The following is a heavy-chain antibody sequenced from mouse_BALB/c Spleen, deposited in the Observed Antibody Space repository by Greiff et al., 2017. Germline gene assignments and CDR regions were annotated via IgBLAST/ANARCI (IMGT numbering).Heavy chain of an antibody. D-gene: IGHD3-3*01. CDR2: ISYSGST. J-gene: IGHJ4*01. CDR1: GYSITSDYA. CDR3: AGGQGMDY. V-gene: IGHV3-2*02. Sequence: VQLKESGPGLVKPSQSLSLTCTVTGYSITSDYAWNWIRQFPGNKLEWMGYISYSGSTSYNPSLKSRISITRDISKNQFFLQLNSVTTEDTATYYCAGGQGMDYWGQGTSVTVSS.